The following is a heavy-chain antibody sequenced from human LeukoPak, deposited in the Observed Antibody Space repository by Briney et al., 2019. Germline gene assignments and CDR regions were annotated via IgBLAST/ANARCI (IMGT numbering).Heavy chain of an antibody. J-gene: IGHJ6*02. CDR1: GGSISSYY. CDR3: AREDLYYYYYGMDV. CDR2: IYYSGST. Sequence: SETLSLTCTVSGGSISSYYWSWIRQPPGKGLEWIGSIYYSGSTYYNPSLKSRVTISVDTSKNQFSLKLSSVTAADTAVYYCAREDLYYYYYGMDVWGQGTTVTVSS. V-gene: IGHV4-59*04.